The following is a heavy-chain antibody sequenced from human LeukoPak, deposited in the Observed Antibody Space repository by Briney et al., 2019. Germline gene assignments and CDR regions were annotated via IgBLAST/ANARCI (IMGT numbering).Heavy chain of an antibody. Sequence: SETLSLTCTVSGGSISSYYWSRIRQPPGKGLEWIGYIYYSGSTNYNPSLKSRVTISVDTSKNQFSLKLSSVTAADTAVYYCARQGAMATILNWFDPWGQGTLVTVSS. D-gene: IGHD5-24*01. CDR1: GGSISSYY. CDR3: ARQGAMATILNWFDP. CDR2: IYYSGST. J-gene: IGHJ5*02. V-gene: IGHV4-59*08.